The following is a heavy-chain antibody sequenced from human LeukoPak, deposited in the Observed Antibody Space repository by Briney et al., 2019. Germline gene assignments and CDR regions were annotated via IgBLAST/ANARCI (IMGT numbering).Heavy chain of an antibody. D-gene: IGHD6-19*01. J-gene: IGHJ6*02. CDR2: ISSSSSYI. Sequence: KPGGSLRLSCAASGFTFSSYGMNWVRQAPGKGLEWVSSISSSSSYIYYADSVKGRFTISRDNAKNSLYLQMNSLRAEDTAVYYCAKDFRVVSWSSGWYPYYYYGMDVWGQGTTVTVSS. V-gene: IGHV3-21*01. CDR3: AKDFRVVSWSSGWYPYYYYGMDV. CDR1: GFTFSSYG.